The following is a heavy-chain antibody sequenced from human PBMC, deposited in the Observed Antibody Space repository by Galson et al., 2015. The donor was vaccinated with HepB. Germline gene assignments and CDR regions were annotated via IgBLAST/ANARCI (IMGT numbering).Heavy chain of an antibody. CDR1: TFTFSTYS. CDR3: VFIRGYDLKPIDY. CDR2: ISYSSTTI. V-gene: IGHV3-48*04. J-gene: IGHJ4*02. Sequence: SLRLSCAASTFTFSTYSMNWVRQAPGKGLEWVSYISYSSTTIYYADSVKGRFTISRDNAKNSLYLQMNSLRAEDTAVYYCVFIRGYDLKPIDYWGQGTLVTVSS. D-gene: IGHD5-12*01.